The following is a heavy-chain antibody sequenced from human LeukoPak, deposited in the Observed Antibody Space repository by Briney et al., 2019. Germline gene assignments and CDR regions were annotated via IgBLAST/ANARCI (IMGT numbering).Heavy chain of an antibody. J-gene: IGHJ4*02. CDR1: GDSISSSSYY. CDR2: IYYSGST. D-gene: IGHD1-14*01. V-gene: IGHV4-39*07. Sequence: SETLSLTRTVSGDSISSSSYYWGWIRQPPGKGLEWIGSIYYSGSTYYNPSLKSRVTISVDTSKNQFSLKLSSVTAADTAVYYCARDITGSFDYWGQGNLVTVSS. CDR3: ARDITGSFDY.